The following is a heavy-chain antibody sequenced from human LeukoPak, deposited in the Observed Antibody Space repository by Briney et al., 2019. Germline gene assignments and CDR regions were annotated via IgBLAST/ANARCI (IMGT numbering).Heavy chain of an antibody. Sequence: GGSLRLSCAASGFTFSSYAMSWVRQAPGKGREWVSAISGSGGSTYYADSVKGRFTISRDNSKNTLYLQMTSLRAEDPAVYYCGRLHPTDNWFDPWGQGTLVTVSS. CDR2: ISGSGGST. D-gene: IGHD4-11*01. V-gene: IGHV3-23*01. CDR1: GFTFSSYA. CDR3: GRLHPTDNWFDP. J-gene: IGHJ5*02.